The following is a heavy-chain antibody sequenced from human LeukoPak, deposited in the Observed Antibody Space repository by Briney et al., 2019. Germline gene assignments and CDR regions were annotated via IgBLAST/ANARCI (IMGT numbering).Heavy chain of an antibody. V-gene: IGHV3-15*01. CDR3: TTEPDIVVGDEYFQH. Sequence: PGGSLRLSCAASGFTFSNAWMSWVRQAPGKGLEWVGRIKSKTDGGTTDYAAPVKGRFTISRDDPKNTLYLQMNSLKTEDTAVYYCTTEPDIVVGDEYFQHWGQGTLVTVSS. CDR1: GFTFSNAW. CDR2: IKSKTDGGTT. J-gene: IGHJ1*01. D-gene: IGHD2-2*01.